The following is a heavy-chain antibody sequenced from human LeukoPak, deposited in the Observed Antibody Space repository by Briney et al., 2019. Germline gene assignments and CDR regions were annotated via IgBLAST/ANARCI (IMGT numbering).Heavy chain of an antibody. V-gene: IGHV1-69*01. CDR2: IIPIFGTA. J-gene: IGHJ4*02. CDR3: ARGVDYCGGDCYRFDY. Sequence: EASVKVSCKASGGTFSSYAISWVRQAPGQGLEWMGGIIPIFGTANYAQKFQGRVTITADESTGTAYMELSSLRSEDTAVYYCARGVDYCGGDCYRFDYWGQGTLVTVSS. D-gene: IGHD2-21*01. CDR1: GGTFSSYA.